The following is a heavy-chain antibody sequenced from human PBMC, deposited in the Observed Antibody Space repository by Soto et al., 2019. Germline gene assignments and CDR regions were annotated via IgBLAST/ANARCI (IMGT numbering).Heavy chain of an antibody. Sequence: QVQLVQSGAEVKKPGASVKVSCKASGYTFTSYGISWVRQAPGQGLEWMGWISANNGNTNYAQKLQGRVTMTSATSTSTAHMELRSLRSDDTAVYYCARDPQWPPDRYWGQGTLVTVSS. CDR2: ISANNGNT. CDR3: ARDPQWPPDRY. D-gene: IGHD6-19*01. V-gene: IGHV1-18*01. CDR1: GYTFTSYG. J-gene: IGHJ4*02.